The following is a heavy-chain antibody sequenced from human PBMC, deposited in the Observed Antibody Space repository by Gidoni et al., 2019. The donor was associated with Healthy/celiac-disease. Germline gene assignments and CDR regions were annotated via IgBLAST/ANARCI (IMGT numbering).Heavy chain of an antibody. CDR2: IYYSGST. D-gene: IGHD3-10*01. V-gene: IGHV4-39*01. Sequence: QLQLQESGPGLVKPSETLSLTCTVSGGSISSSSYYWGWIRQPPGKGLEWIGSIYYSGSTYYNPSLKSRVTISVDTSKNQFSLKLSSVTAADTAVYYCARQLWFGELLKGDDAFDIWGQGTMVTVSS. J-gene: IGHJ3*02. CDR1: GGSISSSSYY. CDR3: ARQLWFGELLKGDDAFDI.